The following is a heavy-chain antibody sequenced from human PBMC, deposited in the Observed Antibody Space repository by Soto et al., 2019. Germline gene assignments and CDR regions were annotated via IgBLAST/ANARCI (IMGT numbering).Heavy chain of an antibody. CDR3: ARDGPPLDY. CDR1: GYSFSSYV. Sequence: QVQLVQSGPEVKKPGASVKVSCKASGYSFSSYVISWVRKAPGQGLEWMGWISAYNGNKNYAQKLQGRVTMTTDTSTSTADMDLRSLRSDDTAVYYCARDGPPLDYWGQGTLVTVSS. CDR2: ISAYNGNK. V-gene: IGHV1-18*01. J-gene: IGHJ4*02.